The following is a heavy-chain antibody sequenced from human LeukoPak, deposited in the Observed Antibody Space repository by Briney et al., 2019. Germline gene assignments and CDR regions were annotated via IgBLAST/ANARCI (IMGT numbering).Heavy chain of an antibody. D-gene: IGHD5-12*01. Sequence: GGSLRLSCAASGFTFSSYGMHWVRQAPGKGLEWVAVIWYDGNSQYYADSVKGRFTISRDNSKNTLYLQMNSLRAEDTAVYYCAREYGYRIVWGQGTLVTVSS. V-gene: IGHV3-33*01. J-gene: IGHJ4*02. CDR2: IWYDGNSQ. CDR1: GFTFSSYG. CDR3: AREYGYRIV.